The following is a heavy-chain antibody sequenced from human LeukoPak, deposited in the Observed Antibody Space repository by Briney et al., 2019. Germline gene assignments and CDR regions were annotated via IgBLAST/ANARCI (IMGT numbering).Heavy chain of an antibody. J-gene: IGHJ4*02. CDR3: AGYCSSTSCPSEDY. V-gene: IGHV4-39*07. D-gene: IGHD2-2*01. CDR1: GGSISSSYYY. CDR2: IYYSGST. Sequence: SETLSLTCTVSGGSISSSYYYWGWIRQPPGKGLEWIGSIYYSGSTYYNPSLKSRVTISVDKSKNQFSLKLSSVTAADTAVYYCAGYCSSTSCPSEDYWGQGTLVTVSS.